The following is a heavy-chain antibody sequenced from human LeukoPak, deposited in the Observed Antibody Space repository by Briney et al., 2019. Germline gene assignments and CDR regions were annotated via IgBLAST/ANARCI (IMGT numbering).Heavy chain of an antibody. D-gene: IGHD6-13*01. CDR3: ARSPIAAAGTVFDY. CDR2: ISSSGSTI. Sequence: GGSLRLSCAASGFTFTVYNMSWIRQAPGEGLEWVSYISSSGSTIYYADSVKGRFTISRDNTKNSLYLQMNSLRAEETAVYYCARSPIAAAGTVFDYWGQGTLVTVSS. CDR1: GFTFTVYN. J-gene: IGHJ4*02. V-gene: IGHV3-11*04.